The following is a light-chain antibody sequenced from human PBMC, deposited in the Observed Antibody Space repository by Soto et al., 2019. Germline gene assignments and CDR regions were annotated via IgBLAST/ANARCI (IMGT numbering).Light chain of an antibody. J-gene: IGKJ1*01. CDR2: GAS. V-gene: IGKV3-20*01. Sequence: EIVLTQSPGTLSLSPGERATLSCRASQSLSSRYLAWYQQTPGQAPRLLLYGASSRATGVPDRFSGSGSGTDFSLTISRLAPEDFAVYYCQQYDTSRRTFGQGTKVDIK. CDR1: QSLSSRY. CDR3: QQYDTSRRT.